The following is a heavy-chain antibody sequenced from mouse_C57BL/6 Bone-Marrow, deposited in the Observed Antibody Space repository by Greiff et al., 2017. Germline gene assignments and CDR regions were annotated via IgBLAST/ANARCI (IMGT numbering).Heavy chain of an antibody. V-gene: IGHV5-9-1*02. CDR1: GFTFSSYA. CDR3: TRDYGYAFYAMDY. J-gene: IGHJ4*01. CDR2: ISSGGDYI. Sequence: EVKLVESGEGLVKPGGSLKLSCAASGFTFSSYAMSWVRQTPEKRLEWVAYISSGGDYIYYADTVKGRFTISRDNARNTLYLQMSSLKSEDTAMYYCTRDYGYAFYAMDYWGQGTSVTVSS. D-gene: IGHD2-2*01.